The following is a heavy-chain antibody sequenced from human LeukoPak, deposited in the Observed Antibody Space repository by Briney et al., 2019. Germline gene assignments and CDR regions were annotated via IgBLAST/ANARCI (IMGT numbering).Heavy chain of an antibody. Sequence: PSETLSLTCIVSVGSISHYYWNWIRQPAGRGLEWVGHNYISGNTNYNPSLSSRVTMSVDTSKNQFSLRLSSVTAADTAVYYCVRSPCTSTSCYKMNAFDIWGQGTMVTVSS. D-gene: IGHD2-2*02. CDR3: VRSPCTSTSCYKMNAFDI. CDR2: NYISGNT. V-gene: IGHV4-4*07. J-gene: IGHJ3*02. CDR1: VGSISHYY.